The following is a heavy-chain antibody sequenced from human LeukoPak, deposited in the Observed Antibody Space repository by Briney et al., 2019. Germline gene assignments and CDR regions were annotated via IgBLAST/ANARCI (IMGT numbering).Heavy chain of an antibody. Sequence: PSETLSLTCTVSGGSISSYYWSWIRQPPGKGLEWIGYIYYSGSTSYNPSLKSRAIISVDPSKNLFSLRLSSVTAADTAVYYCARGVAFYFGSGSPNYWGQGILVTVS. V-gene: IGHV4-59*12. CDR2: IYYSGST. J-gene: IGHJ4*02. CDR3: ARGVAFYFGSGSPNY. CDR1: GGSISSYY. D-gene: IGHD3-10*01.